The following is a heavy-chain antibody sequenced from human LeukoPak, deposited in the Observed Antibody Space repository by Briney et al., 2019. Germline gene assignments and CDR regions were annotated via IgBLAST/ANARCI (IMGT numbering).Heavy chain of an antibody. V-gene: IGHV4-34*01. D-gene: IGHD3-16*02. CDR1: GGSFSGYY. J-gene: IGHJ4*02. CDR3: ARTDYDYVWGSYRPFDY. CDR2: INHSGST. Sequence: SETLSLTCAVYGGSFSGYYWSWIRQPPGKGLEWIGEINHSGSTNYNPSLKSRVTILVDTSKNQFSLKLSSVTAADTAVYYCARTDYDYVWGSYRPFDYWGQGTLVTVSS.